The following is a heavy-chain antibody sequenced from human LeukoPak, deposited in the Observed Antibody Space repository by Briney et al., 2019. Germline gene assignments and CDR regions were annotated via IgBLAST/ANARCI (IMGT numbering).Heavy chain of an antibody. CDR3: ARDWGTAMVLYYFDY. D-gene: IGHD5-18*01. J-gene: IGHJ4*02. Sequence: PGRSLRLSCAASGFTFSSYGMHWVRQAPGKGLEWVAVISYDGSNKYYADSVKGRFTISRDNSKNTLYLQMNSLRAEDTAVYYCARDWGTAMVLYYFDYWGQGTLVTVSS. CDR2: ISYDGSNK. V-gene: IGHV3-30*03. CDR1: GFTFSSYG.